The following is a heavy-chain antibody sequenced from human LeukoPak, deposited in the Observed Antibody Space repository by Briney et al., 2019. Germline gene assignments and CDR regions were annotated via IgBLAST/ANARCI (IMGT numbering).Heavy chain of an antibody. Sequence: GGSLRLSCAASGFTFTTYGMHWVRQAPGKGLEWVAFIRYDGTDKYYADSVKGRFTISRDNAKNSLYLQMNSLRAEDTAVYYCARDLSVGSYYDDYFDYWGQGTLVTVSS. CDR1: GFTFTTYG. V-gene: IGHV3-30*02. J-gene: IGHJ4*02. CDR3: ARDLSVGSYYDDYFDY. CDR2: IRYDGTDK. D-gene: IGHD1-26*01.